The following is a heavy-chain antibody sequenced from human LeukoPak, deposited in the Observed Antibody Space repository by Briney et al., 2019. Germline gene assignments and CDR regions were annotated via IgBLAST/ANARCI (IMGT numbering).Heavy chain of an antibody. Sequence: ASVKVSCKASGYTLTSYDINWVRQATGQGLEWMGWMNPNSGNTGYAQKFQGRVTMTRNTSISTAYMELSSLRSEDTAVYYCARRQESYDSSGYQKPRAEYFQHWSQGTLVTVSS. CDR2: MNPNSGNT. CDR1: GYTLTSYD. D-gene: IGHD3-22*01. J-gene: IGHJ1*01. CDR3: ARRQESYDSSGYQKPRAEYFQH. V-gene: IGHV1-8*01.